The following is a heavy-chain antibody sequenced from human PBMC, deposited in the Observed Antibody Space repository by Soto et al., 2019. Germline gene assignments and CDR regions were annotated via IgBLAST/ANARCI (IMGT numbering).Heavy chain of an antibody. Sequence: VQLLESGGGLVQPGGSLRLSCAASGFTFSSYAMSWVRQAPGKGLEWVSAISGSGGSTYYADSVKGRFTISRDNSKNTLYLQMNSLRAEDTAVYYCAKVKGSSWYLSYYYGMDVWGQGTTVTVSS. CDR3: AKVKGSSWYLSYYYGMDV. CDR2: ISGSGGST. V-gene: IGHV3-23*01. J-gene: IGHJ6*02. D-gene: IGHD6-13*01. CDR1: GFTFSSYA.